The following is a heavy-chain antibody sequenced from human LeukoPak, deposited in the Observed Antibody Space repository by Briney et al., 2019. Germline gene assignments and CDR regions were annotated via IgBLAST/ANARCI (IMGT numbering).Heavy chain of an antibody. J-gene: IGHJ4*02. CDR2: IWSDATNE. CDR3: AKDAQRGFDYSNSLEH. Sequence: GGSLRLSCEASGFTFSHFGMHWVRQAPGKGLEWVAVIWSDATNEYYADSVKGRFTISRDNFKNTVSLQMNSLRAEDTAVYYRAKDAQRGFDYSNSLEHWGQGSLVTVSS. V-gene: IGHV3-33*06. D-gene: IGHD4-11*01. CDR1: GFTFSHFG.